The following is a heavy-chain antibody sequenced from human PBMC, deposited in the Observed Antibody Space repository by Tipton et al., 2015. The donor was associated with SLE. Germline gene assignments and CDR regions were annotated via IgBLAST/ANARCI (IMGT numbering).Heavy chain of an antibody. Sequence: QLVQSGAEVKPSETLSLTCAVSGYSISSGYYWSWIRQPPGKGLEWLGEINHSGSTNYNPSLKSRVTISVDTSKNQFSLKLSSVTAADTAVYYCARGGDIFGFCTWGQGSLVTGSS. CDR3: ARGGDIFGFCT. D-gene: IGHD3-9*01. CDR1: GYSISSGYY. CDR2: INHSGST. J-gene: IGHJ5*02. V-gene: IGHV4-34*01.